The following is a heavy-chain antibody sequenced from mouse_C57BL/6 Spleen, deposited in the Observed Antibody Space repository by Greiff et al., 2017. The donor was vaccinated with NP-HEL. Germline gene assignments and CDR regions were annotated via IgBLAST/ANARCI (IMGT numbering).Heavy chain of an antibody. CDR3: ARGDYDVGYFDV. V-gene: IGHV1-69*01. J-gene: IGHJ1*03. D-gene: IGHD2-4*01. CDR2: IDPSDSYT. CDR1: GYTFTSYW. Sequence: QVQLQQPGAELVRPGASVKLSCKASGYTFTSYWMHWVKQRPGQGLEWIGEIDPSDSYTNYNQKFKGKSTFTVDRSSSTAYMQLSSLTSEDSAVYYCARGDYDVGYFDVWGTGATVTVSS.